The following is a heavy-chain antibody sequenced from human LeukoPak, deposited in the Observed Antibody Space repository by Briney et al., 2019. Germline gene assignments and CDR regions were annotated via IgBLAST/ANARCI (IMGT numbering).Heavy chain of an antibody. D-gene: IGHD3-10*01. Sequence: GGSLRLSCAASGFTFSNCAMNWIRQAPGKGPEWVSVISASGGTTHYADSVKGRFTISRDSSKSTLYLQMNSLRAEDTALYYCAKEYYLSGTYTHYWHFDLWGHGTLVTVSS. J-gene: IGHJ2*01. CDR2: ISASGGTT. CDR3: AKEYYLSGTYTHYWHFDL. V-gene: IGHV3-23*01. CDR1: GFTFSNCA.